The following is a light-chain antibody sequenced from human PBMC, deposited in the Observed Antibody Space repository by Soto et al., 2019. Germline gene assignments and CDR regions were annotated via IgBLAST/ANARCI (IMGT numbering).Light chain of an antibody. J-gene: IGKJ2*01. CDR2: KVS. V-gene: IGKV2-30*01. CDR3: MQGTHWPPYT. CDR1: QSLAYSDGNTY. Sequence: DVVMTQSPLSLPVTLGQPASISCRSSQSLAYSDGNTYLSWFQQRPGHSPRRLIYKVSNRDSGVPDRFSGSGSGTDFTLKISRVEAEDVGVYYCMQGTHWPPYTFGQGTKLXIK.